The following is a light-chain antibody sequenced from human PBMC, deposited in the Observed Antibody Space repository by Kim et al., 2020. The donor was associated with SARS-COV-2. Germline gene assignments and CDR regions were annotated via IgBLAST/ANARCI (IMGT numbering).Light chain of an antibody. CDR1: QNNGSTY. CDR2: GTS. V-gene: IGKV3-20*01. CDR3: QQYDTSPWT. Sequence: SPGKRATLTCRASQNNGSTYLAWYQHRPGQAPRLLIYGTSSRATGIPDRFSGSGSGTDFALTISSLEPEDFAVYYCQQYDTSPWTFGQGTKVDIK. J-gene: IGKJ1*01.